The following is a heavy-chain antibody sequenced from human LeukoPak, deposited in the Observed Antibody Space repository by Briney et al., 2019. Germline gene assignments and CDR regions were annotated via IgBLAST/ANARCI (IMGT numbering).Heavy chain of an antibody. J-gene: IGHJ5*02. Sequence: GGSLRLSCAVSGFPFSSYAMRWVRQAPGKVPDWVSAISGSGGSTYYADSVKGRFTISRDNSKNTLYLQMNSLRAEDTAVYYCAKADYGSGSYSWFDPSGQATLVTVSS. CDR2: ISGSGGST. CDR1: GFPFSSYA. D-gene: IGHD3-10*01. CDR3: AKADYGSGSYSWFDP. V-gene: IGHV3-23*01.